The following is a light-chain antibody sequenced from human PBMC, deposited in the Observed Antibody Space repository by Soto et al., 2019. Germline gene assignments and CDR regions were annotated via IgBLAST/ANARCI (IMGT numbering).Light chain of an antibody. Sequence: QSALTQPASVSGSPGQSITISCTGTSSDVGGYKYVSWYQQHPGKAPKLMIYEVSNRPSGVSNRFSGSKSGNTASLTISGLQAEDEADYYCSSYTSSSTQAFGGGTKLTVL. J-gene: IGLJ3*02. V-gene: IGLV2-14*01. CDR3: SSYTSSSTQA. CDR2: EVS. CDR1: SSDVGGYKY.